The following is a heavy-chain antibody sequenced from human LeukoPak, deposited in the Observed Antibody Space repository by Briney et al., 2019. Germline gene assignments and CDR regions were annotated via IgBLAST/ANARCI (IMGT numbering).Heavy chain of an antibody. J-gene: IGHJ4*02. Sequence: ALVKVSCKASGYTFTDYYIHWVRQAPGQGLEWVGIINPSFGSSTYAQSFQGRVAMTRDTSTSTVYMELSSLRSEDTAVYYCARELRSVETPRYNYFDYWGQGTLVTVSS. CDR1: GYTFTDYY. V-gene: IGHV1-46*01. D-gene: IGHD4-23*01. CDR3: ARELRSVETPRYNYFDY. CDR2: INPSFGSS.